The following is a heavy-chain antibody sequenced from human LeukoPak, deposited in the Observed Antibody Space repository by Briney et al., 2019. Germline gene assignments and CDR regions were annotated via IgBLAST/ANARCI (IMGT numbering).Heavy chain of an antibody. D-gene: IGHD5-24*01. V-gene: IGHV1-69*13. J-gene: IGHJ4*02. CDR3: AREAPIRSYYFDY. CDR2: IIPIFGTA. Sequence: GASVKVSCKASGGTFSSYAISWVRQAPGQGLEWMGRIIPIFGTANYAQKFQGRVTITADESTSTAYMELSSLRSEDTAVYYCAREAPIRSYYFDYWGQGTLVTVSS. CDR1: GGTFSSYA.